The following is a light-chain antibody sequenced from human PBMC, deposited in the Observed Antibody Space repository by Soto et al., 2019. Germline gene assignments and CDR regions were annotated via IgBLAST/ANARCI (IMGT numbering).Light chain of an antibody. Sequence: EIVLTQSPATLSLSPGERATLSCRASQSVSSYLAWYQQKPGQAPRLLIYDASNRATGIPARFSGSGSGTDFTLTISSLEPEEFAVYYWQQRSNWLTFGGGTKVEIK. J-gene: IGKJ4*01. V-gene: IGKV3-11*01. CDR3: QQRSNWLT. CDR2: DAS. CDR1: QSVSSY.